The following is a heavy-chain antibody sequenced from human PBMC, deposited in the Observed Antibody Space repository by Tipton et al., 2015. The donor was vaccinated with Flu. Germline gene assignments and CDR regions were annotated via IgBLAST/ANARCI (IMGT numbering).Heavy chain of an antibody. Sequence: SLRLSCAASGFTFSSYAMSWVRQAPGKGLEWVSAISGSGGSTYYADSVKGRFTISRDNSENTLYLQMNSLRAEDTAMYYCAKDRNGEGYFDYWGQGALVSVSS. J-gene: IGHJ4*02. D-gene: IGHD4-17*01. CDR1: GFTFSSYA. V-gene: IGHV3-23*01. CDR2: ISGSGGST. CDR3: AKDRNGEGYFDY.